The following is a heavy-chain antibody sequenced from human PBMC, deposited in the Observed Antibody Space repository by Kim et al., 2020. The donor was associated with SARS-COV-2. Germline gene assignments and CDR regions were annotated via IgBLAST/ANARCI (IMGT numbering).Heavy chain of an antibody. CDR1: GGSISSGGYY. V-gene: IGHV4-31*03. CDR3: ASLDYDYVWGSYRFGAFDI. CDR2: IYYSGST. D-gene: IGHD3-16*02. Sequence: SETLSLTCTVSGGSISSGGYYWSWIRQHPGKGLEWIGYIYYSGSTYYNPSLKSRVTISVDTSKNQFSLKLSSVTAADTAVYYCASLDYDYVWGSYRFGAFDIWGQGTMVTVSS. J-gene: IGHJ3*02.